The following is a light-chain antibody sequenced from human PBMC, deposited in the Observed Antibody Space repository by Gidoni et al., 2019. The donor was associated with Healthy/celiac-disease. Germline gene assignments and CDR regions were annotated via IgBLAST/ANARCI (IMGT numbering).Light chain of an antibody. CDR2: DAS. J-gene: IGKJ2*01. V-gene: IGKV1-5*01. CDR3: QQYNSYPYT. Sequence: DIQMTQSPSTLSASVGDRVTIPCRASQSISSWLAWYQQKPGKAPKLLIYDASSLESGVPSRFSSSGSGTEFTLTISSLQPDDFATYYCQQYNSYPYTFGQGTKLEIK. CDR1: QSISSW.